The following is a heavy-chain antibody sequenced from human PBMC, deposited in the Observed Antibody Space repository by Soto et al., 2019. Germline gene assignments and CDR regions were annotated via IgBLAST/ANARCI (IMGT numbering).Heavy chain of an antibody. CDR1: GLTFNRYW. J-gene: IGHJ5*02. D-gene: IGHD2-15*01. CDR3: AREFCSGGNCYTYYFDP. Sequence: PGGSLRLSCAASGLTFNRYWMHWVRHAPDKGLVWVSHINTDGSNTNNADSVKGRFTISRDNAKSTLVLQMNSLRDEDTAVYYCAREFCSGGNCYTYYFDPWGQGVPVTVSS. V-gene: IGHV3-74*01. CDR2: INTDGSNT.